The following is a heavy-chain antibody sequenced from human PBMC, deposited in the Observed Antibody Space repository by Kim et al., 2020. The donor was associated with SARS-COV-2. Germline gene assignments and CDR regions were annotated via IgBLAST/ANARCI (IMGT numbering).Heavy chain of an antibody. Sequence: GGSLRLSCATSGFTFSAYDMNWVRQAPGKGLEWLSFITKGSTTIYYADSVEGRFTISRDNAKNSLFLQMNSLRDEDTALYYCVRDSMGGAFDMWGQGTM. CDR1: GFTFSAYD. CDR2: ITKGSTTI. D-gene: IGHD3-16*01. CDR3: VRDSMGGAFDM. V-gene: IGHV3-48*02. J-gene: IGHJ3*02.